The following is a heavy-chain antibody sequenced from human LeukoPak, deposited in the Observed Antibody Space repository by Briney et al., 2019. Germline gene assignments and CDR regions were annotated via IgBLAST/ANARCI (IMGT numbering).Heavy chain of an antibody. D-gene: IGHD1-26*01. J-gene: IGHJ4*02. CDR1: GFTFNSYG. V-gene: IGHV3-30*02. Sequence: AGGSLRLSCAASGFTFNSYGMHWVRQAPGKGLEWVAFIRYDGTSKYSADSVKGRFTISRDNSKNILYLQMNSLRPEDTAVYYCAKERPGATGIFEYWGQGTLVTVSS. CDR2: IRYDGTSK. CDR3: AKERPGATGIFEY.